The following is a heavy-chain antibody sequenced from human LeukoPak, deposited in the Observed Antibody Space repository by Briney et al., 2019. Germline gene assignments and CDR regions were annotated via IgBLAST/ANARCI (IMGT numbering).Heavy chain of an antibody. J-gene: IGHJ3*02. CDR1: GDSISSGDYY. CDR2: ISSSGST. Sequence: SETLSLTCTVAGDSISSGDYYWSWIRQPAGKGLEWIGRISSSGSTNYNPSLKSRATISVDTSKNQFSLKLSSVTAADTAVYFCARGPYSYDSSGAFDIWGQGTMVTVSS. V-gene: IGHV4-61*02. CDR3: ARGPYSYDSSGAFDI. D-gene: IGHD3-22*01.